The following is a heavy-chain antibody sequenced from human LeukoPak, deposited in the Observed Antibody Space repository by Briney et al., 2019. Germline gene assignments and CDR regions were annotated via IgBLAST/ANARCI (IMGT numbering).Heavy chain of an antibody. CDR1: GGSISGYH. Sequence: SETLSLTCNVSGGSISGYHWSWIRQPPGKGLEWLGYIYYSGSSNYNPSLKSRVTMSADTSKNQFSLKLSSVTAADTAVYYCARDFSGYDPPTGTFDLWGRGTLVTVSS. CDR2: IYYSGSS. J-gene: IGHJ2*01. D-gene: IGHD5-12*01. V-gene: IGHV4-59*01. CDR3: ARDFSGYDPPTGTFDL.